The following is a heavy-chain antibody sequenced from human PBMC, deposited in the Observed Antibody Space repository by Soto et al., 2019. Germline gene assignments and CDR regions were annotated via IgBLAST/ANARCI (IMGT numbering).Heavy chain of an antibody. J-gene: IGHJ5*02. V-gene: IGHV4-59*01. Sequence: MLSERCPVEEGSITRYYWSRIRQTPGKGLEWIGYIYYSGSTNYNPSLKSRVTISVDTSKNQFSLKLSSVTAADTAVYYCARPHGGSSGWDNWFDPWGQGTLVTVTS. CDR3: ARPHGGSSGWDNWFDP. CDR1: EGSITRYY. D-gene: IGHD6-25*01. CDR2: IYYSGST.